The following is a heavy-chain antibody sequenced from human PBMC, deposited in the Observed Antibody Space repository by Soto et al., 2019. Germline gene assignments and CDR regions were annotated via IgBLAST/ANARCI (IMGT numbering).Heavy chain of an antibody. CDR1: GFTVTRSA. V-gene: IGHV1-58*01. J-gene: IGHJ6*02. CDR2: IVVGSGNT. D-gene: IGHD6-13*01. Sequence: GASGKVSCNSSGFTVTRSAVQWVRQARGQRLEWIGWIVVGSGNTNYAQKFQERVTITRDMSTSTAYMELSSLRSEDTAVYYCAAVPGIAAAGPYRHYYYYGMDVWGQGTTGTVS. CDR3: AAVPGIAAAGPYRHYYYYGMDV.